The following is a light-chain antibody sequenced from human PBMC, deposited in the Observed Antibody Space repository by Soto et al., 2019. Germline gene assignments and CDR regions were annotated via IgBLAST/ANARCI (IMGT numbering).Light chain of an antibody. J-gene: IGLJ2*01. CDR2: GNN. CDR3: QSHDSSLSGWV. V-gene: IGLV1-40*01. Sequence: QSVLTQPPSVSGAPGQKVTISCTGSSSNIGAGYDVHWYQQVPGTAPKLLIYGNNNRPSGVPDRFSGSKSGTSASLAITGLQAEDEADYYCQSHDSSLSGWVFGGGTKVTVL. CDR1: SSNIGAGYD.